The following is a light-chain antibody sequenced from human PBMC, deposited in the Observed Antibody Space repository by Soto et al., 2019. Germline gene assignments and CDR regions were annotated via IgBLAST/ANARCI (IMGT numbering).Light chain of an antibody. CDR1: QSVRSY. CDR3: HQRSKWPLT. CDR2: DAS. V-gene: IGKV3-11*01. J-gene: IGKJ4*01. Sequence: EIVLTQSPATLSLSPGERATLSCRASQSVRSYLAWYQQKPGQAPRLLIYDASNRATDIPARFSGSGSGTDFTLTISSLDPEDSAVYYCHQRSKWPLTCGGGTKLESK.